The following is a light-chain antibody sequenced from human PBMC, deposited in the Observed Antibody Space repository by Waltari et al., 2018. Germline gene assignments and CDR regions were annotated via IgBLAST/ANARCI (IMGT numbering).Light chain of an antibody. J-gene: IGKJ1*01. V-gene: IGKV3-20*01. Sequence: EIVLTQSPGTLSLSPGERATLSCRASQSVGRYLAWYQQKPGQAPRLLIYDASTRATGIPDRLSGSGSGTDFSLTISRLEPEDFAVYYCQKYVNLPATFGQGTKVEIK. CDR2: DAS. CDR3: QKYVNLPAT. CDR1: QSVGRY.